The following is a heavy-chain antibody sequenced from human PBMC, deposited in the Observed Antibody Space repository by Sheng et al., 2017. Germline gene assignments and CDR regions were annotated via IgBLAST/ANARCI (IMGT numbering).Heavy chain of an antibody. V-gene: IGHV3-7*01. CDR3: ARERSSTDGYSLFDY. Sequence: EVQLVESGGGLVQPGGSLRLSCAASGFTFSSYWMSWVRQAPGKGLEWVANIRQDGGEKYYVDSVKGRFTISRDNAKNSLYLQMDSLRAEDTAVYYCARERSSTDGYSLFDYWGQGTLVTVSS. CDR1: GFTFSSYW. CDR2: IRQDGGEK. D-gene: IGHD5-18*01. J-gene: IGHJ4*02.